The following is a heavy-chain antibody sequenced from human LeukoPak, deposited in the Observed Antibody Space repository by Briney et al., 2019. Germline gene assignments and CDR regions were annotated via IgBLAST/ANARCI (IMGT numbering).Heavy chain of an antibody. D-gene: IGHD3-22*01. CDR3: ARGDSSASYYLEY. CDR1: GFTFGDFG. CDR2: INFSGSTI. Sequence: PGGSLRLSCATSGFTFGDFGVSWVRQAPGKGLEWVSGINFSGSTIAYADSVRGRFTISRDNAKNSLYLQMNTLRAEDTAFYYCARGDSSASYYLEYWGQGTLVTVSS. J-gene: IGHJ4*02. V-gene: IGHV3-20*04.